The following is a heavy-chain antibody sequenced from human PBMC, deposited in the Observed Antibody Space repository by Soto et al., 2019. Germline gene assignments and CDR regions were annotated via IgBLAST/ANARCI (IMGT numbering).Heavy chain of an antibody. J-gene: IGHJ4*02. Sequence: SQTLSLTCAISGDSVSSNSAAWNWIRQSPSRGLEWLGRTYYRSKWYNDYAVPVKSRITINPDTSKNQFSLQLNSVTPDDTALYYCTTWLTAHFDYWGRGTQVTVSS. CDR2: TYYRSKWYN. D-gene: IGHD2-21*02. CDR3: TTWLTAHFDY. V-gene: IGHV6-1*01. CDR1: GDSVSSNSAA.